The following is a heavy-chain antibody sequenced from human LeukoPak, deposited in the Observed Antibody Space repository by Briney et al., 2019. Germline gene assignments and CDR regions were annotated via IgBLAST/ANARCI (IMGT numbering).Heavy chain of an antibody. Sequence: PSETLSLTCTVSGGSISSSSYYWGWIRQPPGKGLEWIGSIYYSGSTYYNPSLKSRVTISVDTSKNQFSLKLSSVTAADTAVYYCARGRSSMVRGVIILDYWGQGTLVTVSS. CDR2: IYYSGST. CDR1: GGSISSSSYY. V-gene: IGHV4-39*07. J-gene: IGHJ4*02. CDR3: ARGRSSMVRGVIILDY. D-gene: IGHD3-10*01.